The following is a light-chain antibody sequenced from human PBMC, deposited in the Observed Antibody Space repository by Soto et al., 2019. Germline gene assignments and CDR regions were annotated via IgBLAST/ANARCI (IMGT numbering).Light chain of an antibody. CDR1: SSDVGGYNC. CDR3: SSYTSSSTVV. CDR2: DVS. J-gene: IGLJ2*01. Sequence: QSVLTQPASVSGSPGQSITISCTGTSSDVGGYNCVSWYQQHPGKAPKLMIYDVSNRPSGVSNRFSGSKSGNTASLTISGLQAEDEADYYCSSYTSSSTVVFAGGTKLTVL. V-gene: IGLV2-14*01.